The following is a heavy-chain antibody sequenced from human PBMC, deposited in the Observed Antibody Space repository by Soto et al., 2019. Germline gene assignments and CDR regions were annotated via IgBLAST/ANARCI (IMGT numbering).Heavy chain of an antibody. Sequence: GASVKVSCKASGGTSSSHSINWVRQAPGQGLEWMGGIVTLFGTANYAQNFQGRVTITADQSTSTVYMDLSSLRSDDTAVYYCAREVGYGDFSAALLDWGQGTLVTVSS. D-gene: IGHD4-17*01. V-gene: IGHV1-69*13. CDR1: GGTSSSHS. CDR3: AREVGYGDFSAALLD. CDR2: IVTLFGTA. J-gene: IGHJ4*02.